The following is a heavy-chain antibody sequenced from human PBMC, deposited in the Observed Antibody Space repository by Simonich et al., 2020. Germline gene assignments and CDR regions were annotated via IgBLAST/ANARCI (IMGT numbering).Heavy chain of an antibody. J-gene: IGHJ4*02. CDR3: ARWAYSSSYFDY. D-gene: IGHD6-6*01. CDR2: IYYSGST. CDR1: GGSISSSSYY. Sequence: QLQLQESGPGLVKPSETLSLTCTVSGGSISSSSYYWGWIRQPPGKGLEWIGGIYYSGSTYYNPSLKSRVTISVDTSKNQFSLKLSSVTAADTAVYYCARWAYSSSYFDYWGQGTLVTVSS. V-gene: IGHV4-39*01.